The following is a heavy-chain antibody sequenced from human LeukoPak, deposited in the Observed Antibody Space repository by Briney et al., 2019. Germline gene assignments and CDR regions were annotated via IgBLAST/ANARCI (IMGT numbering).Heavy chain of an antibody. CDR1: GFTFSSYS. CDR3: ALATGCGCGGCPISHFYYYYQMDG. Sequence: PGGSLRLSCAASGFTFSSYSMNWVRQAPGKGLEWVSSISSSSSYIYYADSVKGRFTISRDNTKNTLYLQMNSLRAEDTAVYYCALATGCGCGGCPISHFYYYYQMDGWGKGPSVTVS. CDR2: ISSSSSYI. D-gene: IGHD2-15*01. V-gene: IGHV3-21*01. J-gene: IGHJ6*03.